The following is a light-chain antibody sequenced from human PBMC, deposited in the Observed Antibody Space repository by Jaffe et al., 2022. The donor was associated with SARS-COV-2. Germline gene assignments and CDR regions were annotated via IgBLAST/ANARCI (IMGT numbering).Light chain of an antibody. CDR2: GAS. V-gene: IGKV3-20*01. CDR3: QQYGSSPWT. CDR1: QNVDVSY. J-gene: IGKJ1*01. Sequence: EIVLTQSPGTLSLSPGDRATLSCRASQNVDVSYLAWYQQKSGQAPRLLIWGASARAYGTPNRFSVSGSGTDFTLTISRLEPEDFALYFCQQYGSSPWTFGQGTKVEIK.